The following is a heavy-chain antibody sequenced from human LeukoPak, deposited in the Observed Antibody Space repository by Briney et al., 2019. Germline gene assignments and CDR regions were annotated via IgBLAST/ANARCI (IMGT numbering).Heavy chain of an antibody. CDR3: ARDRGYDFWSGYPLPMYYFDY. J-gene: IGHJ4*02. CDR2: INHSGST. CDR1: GGSFSGYY. Sequence: SETLSLTCAVYGGSFSGYYWSWIRQPPGKGLEWIGEINHSGSTNYNPSLKSRVTISVDTSKNQFSLKLSSVTAADTAVYYCARDRGYDFWSGYPLPMYYFDYWGQGTLVTVSS. D-gene: IGHD3-3*01. V-gene: IGHV4-34*01.